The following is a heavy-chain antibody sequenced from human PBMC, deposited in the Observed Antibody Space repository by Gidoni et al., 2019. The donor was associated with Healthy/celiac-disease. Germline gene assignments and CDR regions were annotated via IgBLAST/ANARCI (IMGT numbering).Heavy chain of an antibody. CDR1: GGSISSSSYY. Sequence: QLQLQESGPGLVKPSETLSLTCTVSGGSISSSSYYWGWIRQPTGKGLEWIGSIYYSGSTYYNPSLKSRVTISVDTSKNQFSLKLSSVTAADTAVYYCARVFWSGYYRNYYYYGMDVWGQGTTVTVSS. J-gene: IGHJ6*02. V-gene: IGHV4-39*01. D-gene: IGHD3-3*01. CDR2: IYYSGST. CDR3: ARVFWSGYYRNYYYYGMDV.